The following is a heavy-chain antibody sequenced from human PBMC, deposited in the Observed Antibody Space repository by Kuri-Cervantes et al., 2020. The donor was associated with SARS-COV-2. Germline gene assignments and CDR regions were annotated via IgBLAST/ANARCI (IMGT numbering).Heavy chain of an antibody. CDR3: ARAGQYQLLYDTKEAYYYGMDV. D-gene: IGHD2-2*02. J-gene: IGHJ6*02. Sequence: LSLTCAASGFTFSSYGMHWVRQAPGKGLEWVAVIWYDGSNKYYADSVKGRFTISRDNSKNTLYLQMNSLRAEDTAVYYCARAGQYQLLYDTKEAYYYGMDVWGQGTRSPSP. CDR1: GFTFSSYG. V-gene: IGHV3-33*01. CDR2: IWYDGSNK.